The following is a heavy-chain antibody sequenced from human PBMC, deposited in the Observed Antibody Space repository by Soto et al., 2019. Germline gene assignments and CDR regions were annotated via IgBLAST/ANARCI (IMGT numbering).Heavy chain of an antibody. CDR1: GYTFTSYA. CDR2: ISTNTGNP. CDR3: AREGSLTYYYYGMDV. V-gene: IGHV7-4-1*01. D-gene: IGHD2-15*01. Sequence: ASVKVSCKASGYTFTSYAMNWVRQAPGQGLEWMGWISTNTGNPTYAQGFTGRFVFSLDTSVSTAYLQICSLKAEDTAVYYCAREGSLTYYYYGMDVWGQGTTVTVSS. J-gene: IGHJ6*02.